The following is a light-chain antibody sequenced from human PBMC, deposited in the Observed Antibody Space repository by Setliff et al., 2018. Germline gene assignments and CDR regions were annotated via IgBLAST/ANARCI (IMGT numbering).Light chain of an antibody. CDR3: RSYTSSSTL. J-gene: IGLJ1*01. CDR1: SSDVGGYDF. V-gene: IGLV2-14*03. CDR2: DVL. Sequence: QSVLTQPASVSGSPGQSITISCTGTSSDVGGYDFVSWYQQHPGKAPKLMIFDVLNRPSGVSDRFSGSKSGNTASLTITGLQAEDEADYYCRSYTSSSTLFGTGTKVTVL.